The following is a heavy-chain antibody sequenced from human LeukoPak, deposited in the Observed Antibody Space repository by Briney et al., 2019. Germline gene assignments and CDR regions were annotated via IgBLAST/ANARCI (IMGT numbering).Heavy chain of an antibody. Sequence: GGSLRLSCAASGFTFRSYWMSWVRQAPGKGLEWVANIKQDGSEKYYVDPVKGRFTISRDNAKNSLYLQMNSLRAEDTAVYYCAREYSYGYFDYWGQGTLVTVSS. D-gene: IGHD5-18*01. CDR2: IKQDGSEK. CDR3: AREYSYGYFDY. J-gene: IGHJ4*02. CDR1: GFTFRSYW. V-gene: IGHV3-7*01.